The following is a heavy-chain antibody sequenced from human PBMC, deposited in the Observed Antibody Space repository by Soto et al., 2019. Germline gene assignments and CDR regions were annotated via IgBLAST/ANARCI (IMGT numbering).Heavy chain of an antibody. CDR2: ISGSGGAT. Sequence: SGGSLRLSCAASGFTFSSYAMTWVRQAPGKGLEWVSIISGSGGATYYADSVKGRFSISRDNSKNTLYLQMNSLRAEDTAVYFCAKALYGSSSPYYYGMDVWGQGTTVTVSS. J-gene: IGHJ6*02. CDR1: GFTFSSYA. D-gene: IGHD6-6*01. V-gene: IGHV3-23*01. CDR3: AKALYGSSSPYYYGMDV.